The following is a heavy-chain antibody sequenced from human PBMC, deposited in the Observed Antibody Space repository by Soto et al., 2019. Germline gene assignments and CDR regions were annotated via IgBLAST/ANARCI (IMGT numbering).Heavy chain of an antibody. CDR1: GFTFSSYG. Sequence: QVQLVESGGGVVQPGRSLRLSCAASGFTFSSYGMHWVRQAPGKGLEWVAVIWYDGSNKYYADSVKGRFTISRDNSKSTPYLQMNSLRAEDTAVYYWATPAYYYDSSGPSGEYFQHWGQGTLVTVSS. D-gene: IGHD3-22*01. CDR2: IWYDGSNK. V-gene: IGHV3-33*01. CDR3: ATPAYYYDSSGPSGEYFQH. J-gene: IGHJ1*01.